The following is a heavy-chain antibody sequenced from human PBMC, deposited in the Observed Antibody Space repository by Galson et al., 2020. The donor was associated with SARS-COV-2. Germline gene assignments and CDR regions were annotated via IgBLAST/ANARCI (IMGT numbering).Heavy chain of an antibody. J-gene: IGHJ6*03. CDR3: ARDLTVLRYFDWLPYYYMDV. D-gene: IGHD3-9*01. Sequence: SQTLSLTCAISGDSVSSNSAAWNWIRQSPSRGLEWLGRTYYRSKWYNDYAVSVKSRITINPDTSKNQFSLQLNSVTPEDTAVYYCARDLTVLRYFDWLPYYYMDVWGKGTTVTVSS. V-gene: IGHV6-1*01. CDR1: GDSVSSNSAA. CDR2: TYYRSKWYN.